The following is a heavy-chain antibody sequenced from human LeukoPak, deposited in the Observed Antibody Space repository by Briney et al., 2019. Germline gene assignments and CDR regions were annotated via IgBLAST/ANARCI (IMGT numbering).Heavy chain of an antibody. CDR1: GGSFSGYY. CDR3: ARVVAGTYSADY. Sequence: SETLSLTCAVYGGSFSGYYWSWIRQPPGKGLEWIGEINHSGSTNYNPSLKSRVTISVDTSKNQFSLKLSSVTAADTAVYYCARVVAGTYSADYWGQGTLVTVSS. D-gene: IGHD6-25*01. V-gene: IGHV4-34*01. CDR2: INHSGST. J-gene: IGHJ4*02.